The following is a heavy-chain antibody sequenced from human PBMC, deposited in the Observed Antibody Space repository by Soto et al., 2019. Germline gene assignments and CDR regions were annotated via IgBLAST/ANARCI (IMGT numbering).Heavy chain of an antibody. CDR2: INAGNGNT. CDR3: ARWGQWLVPDAFDI. V-gene: IGHV1-3*01. D-gene: IGHD6-19*01. CDR1: GYTFTSYA. J-gene: IGHJ3*02. Sequence: ASVKVSCKASGYTFTSYAMHWVRQAPGQRLEWMGWINAGNGNTKYSQKFQGRVTITRDTSASTAYMELSSLRSEDTAVYYCARWGQWLVPDAFDIWGQGTMVTVSS.